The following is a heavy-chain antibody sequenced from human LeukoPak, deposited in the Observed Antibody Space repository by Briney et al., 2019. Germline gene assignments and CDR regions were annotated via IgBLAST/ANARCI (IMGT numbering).Heavy chain of an antibody. Sequence: SETLSLTCDVSDYSIRNGYYWGWIRQPPGKGLEWLASVFYSGNTYYNPSLRSRVTISVDMSKNQFSLKLDSVTAADTAVYYGARGASGRVVVTPGALFDPWGQGILVTVSS. CDR1: DYSIRNGYY. CDR2: VFYSGNT. V-gene: IGHV4-38-2*01. CDR3: ARGASGRVVVTPGALFDP. J-gene: IGHJ5*02. D-gene: IGHD2-2*01.